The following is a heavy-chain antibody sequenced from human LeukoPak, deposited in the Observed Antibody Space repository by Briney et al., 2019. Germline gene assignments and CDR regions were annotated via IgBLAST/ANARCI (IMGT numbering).Heavy chain of an antibody. Sequence: GESLKISCTGFGYSFATYYIAWVRQMPGKGLEWMGIIYPGDSHTRYNPSFQGQVTISADKSISTAYLQWSSLKASDTAIYYCARQSPPTGSFCAFDIWGQGTMVTVSS. CDR3: ARQSPPTGSFCAFDI. J-gene: IGHJ3*02. V-gene: IGHV5-51*01. D-gene: IGHD4-11*01. CDR1: GYSFATYY. CDR2: IYPGDSHT.